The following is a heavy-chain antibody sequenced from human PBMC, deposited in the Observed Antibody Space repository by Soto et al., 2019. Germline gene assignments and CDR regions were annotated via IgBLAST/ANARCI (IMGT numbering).Heavy chain of an antibody. J-gene: IGHJ5*02. V-gene: IGHV4-30-4*01. CDR2: IYYIGTT. CDR3: SRGSTYYGFLT. CDR1: GDSMGSGDYY. Sequence: QVQLQESGPGLVKPSQTLSLTCTVSGDSMGSGDYYWTWIRQPPGKGLEWIGYIYYIGTTFYNPSHESRVNISIGTSKNHFSLRLTSVTAADTAVYYCSRGSTYYGFLTWGQGTLVTVSS. D-gene: IGHD3-10*01.